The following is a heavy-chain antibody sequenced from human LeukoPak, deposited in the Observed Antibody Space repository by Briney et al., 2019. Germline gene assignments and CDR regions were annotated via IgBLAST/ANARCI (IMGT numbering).Heavy chain of an antibody. J-gene: IGHJ4*02. CDR1: GFTFSSYA. V-gene: IGHV3-23*01. CDR2: ISGSGGST. D-gene: IGHD2-2*01. Sequence: GGSLRLSCAASGFTFSSYAMNWVRQAPGRGLEWVSGISGSGGSTYYFGDGRFTISRDNSKTTLYLPMNSLRAEDTTAYYCAKGYCSSTSCKDSFFYYWGEGSLVTASS. CDR3: AKGYCSSTSCKDSFFYY.